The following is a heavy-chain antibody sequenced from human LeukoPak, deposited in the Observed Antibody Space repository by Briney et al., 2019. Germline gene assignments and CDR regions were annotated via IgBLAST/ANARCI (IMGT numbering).Heavy chain of an antibody. D-gene: IGHD5-18*01. J-gene: IGHJ4*02. V-gene: IGHV4-59*01. CDR3: ARDSNGYIDY. CDR1: GGSISSYS. Sequence: PSETLSLTCAVYGGSISSYSWSWIRQPPGKGLEWIGYIYYSGSTNYSPSLKSRVTMSVDTSKNQFSLKLSSVTAADTAVYYCARDSNGYIDYWGQGTLVTVSS. CDR2: IYYSGST.